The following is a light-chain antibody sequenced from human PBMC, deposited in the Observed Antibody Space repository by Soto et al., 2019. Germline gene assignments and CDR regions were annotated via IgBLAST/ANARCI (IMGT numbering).Light chain of an antibody. CDR2: TTS. CDR3: QQSYSTPPT. J-gene: IGKJ4*01. V-gene: IGKV1-39*01. Sequence: DIQMTQSPSSLSASVGDRVTITCRASQSISNSLNWYQQKPGKAPDLLIYTTSSLQSGVPSRFRGSGSGTDFTLTISSLQPEDFATYYCQQSYSTPPTFGGGTNVEIK. CDR1: QSISNS.